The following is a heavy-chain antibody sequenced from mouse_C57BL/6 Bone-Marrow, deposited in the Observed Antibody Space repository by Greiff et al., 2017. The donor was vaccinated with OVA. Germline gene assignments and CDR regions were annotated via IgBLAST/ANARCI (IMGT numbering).Heavy chain of an antibody. CDR1: GFTFSDYG. CDR3: ARSDYDYFYY. Sequence: EVKLVESGGGLVKPGGSLKLSCAASGFTFSDYGMHWVRQAPEKGLEWVAYISSGSSTIYYADTVKGRFTISRDNAKNTLFLQLTSLRSEDTAMYYCARSDYDYFYYWGQGTTLTVSS. D-gene: IGHD2-4*01. J-gene: IGHJ2*01. V-gene: IGHV5-17*01. CDR2: ISSGSSTI.